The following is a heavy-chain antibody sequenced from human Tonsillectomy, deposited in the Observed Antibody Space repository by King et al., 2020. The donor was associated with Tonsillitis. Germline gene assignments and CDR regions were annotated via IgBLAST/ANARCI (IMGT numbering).Heavy chain of an antibody. J-gene: IGHJ4*02. CDR2: IYSGGGT. D-gene: IGHD6-19*01. V-gene: IGHV3-66*01. Sequence: VQLVESGGGLVQPGGSLRLSCAVSGFTVSYNYISWVRQAPGKGLESVSVIYSGGGTYYADSVKGRFTISRDNSKKTLYLQMNSLRAEDTAVYCCAISSGWLGYVDYWGQGTLVTVSS. CDR1: GFTVSYNY. CDR3: AISSGWLGYVDY.